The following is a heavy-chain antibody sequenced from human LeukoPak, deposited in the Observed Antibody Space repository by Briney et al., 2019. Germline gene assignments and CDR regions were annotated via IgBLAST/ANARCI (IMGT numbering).Heavy chain of an antibody. D-gene: IGHD5-12*01. CDR1: GYIFTTYG. CDR2: ISAYNGNT. V-gene: IGHV1-18*01. Sequence: ASVKVSCKASGYIFTTYGISWVRQAPGQGLEWMGWISAYNGNTNYAQKLQGRVTMTTDTSTSTAYMELRSLRSDDTAVYYCARVNSGYDLYFQHWGQGTLVTVSS. CDR3: ARVNSGYDLYFQH. J-gene: IGHJ1*01.